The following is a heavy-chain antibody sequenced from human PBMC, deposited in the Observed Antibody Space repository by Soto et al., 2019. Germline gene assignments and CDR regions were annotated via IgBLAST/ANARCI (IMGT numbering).Heavy chain of an antibody. D-gene: IGHD1-26*01. V-gene: IGHV1-18*04. CDR2: ISAYNGNT. CDR1: GYTFTSCG. Sequence: GASVKVSFKASGYTFTSCGISWVRQAPGQGLEWMGCISAYNGNTNYAQKFQGRVTITRDTSASTAYMELSSLRSEDTAVYYCARVSGSYLPFDYWGQGTLVTVSS. CDR3: ARVSGSYLPFDY. J-gene: IGHJ4*02.